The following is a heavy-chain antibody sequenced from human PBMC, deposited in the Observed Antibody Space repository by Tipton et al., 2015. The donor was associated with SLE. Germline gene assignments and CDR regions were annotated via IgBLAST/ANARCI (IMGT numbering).Heavy chain of an antibody. CDR2: IWNDGNNK. V-gene: IGHV3-33*01. CDR3: VRALPLYYGSGSHFYHDY. CDR1: EFTLSRYG. D-gene: IGHD3-10*01. Sequence: SLRLSCAASEFTLSRYGVHWVRQAPGRGLERLAVIWNDGNNKYYEDSVKGRFTISRDNSKNTLYLQMNSLRADDTAVYHCVRALPLYYGSGSHFYHDYWGQGTLVIVSS. J-gene: IGHJ4*02.